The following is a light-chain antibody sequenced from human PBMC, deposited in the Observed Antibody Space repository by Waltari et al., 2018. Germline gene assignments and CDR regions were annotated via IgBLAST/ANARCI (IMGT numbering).Light chain of an antibody. V-gene: IGKV3-15*01. CDR1: QSVSSN. J-gene: IGKJ1*01. CDR3: QQYNNWPRG. Sequence: EIVMTQSPATLSVSPGERATLSGRASQSVSSNLAWYQQKPGQAPRLLIYGASTRATGIPARFSGSGSGTEFTLTISSLQSEDFAVYYCQQYNNWPRGFGQGTKVEIK. CDR2: GAS.